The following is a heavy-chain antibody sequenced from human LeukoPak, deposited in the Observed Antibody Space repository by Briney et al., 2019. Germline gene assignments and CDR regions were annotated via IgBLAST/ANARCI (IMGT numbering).Heavy chain of an antibody. D-gene: IGHD3-9*01. Sequence: GASVKVSCKASGYTFTGYYMHWVRQAPGQGLEWMGWINPNGGGTNYAQKFQGRVTMTRDTSISTAYMELSRLRSDDTAVYYCAKDQSDYDILTGPDFDYWGQGTLVTVSS. J-gene: IGHJ4*02. V-gene: IGHV1-2*02. CDR1: GYTFTGYY. CDR2: INPNGGGT. CDR3: AKDQSDYDILTGPDFDY.